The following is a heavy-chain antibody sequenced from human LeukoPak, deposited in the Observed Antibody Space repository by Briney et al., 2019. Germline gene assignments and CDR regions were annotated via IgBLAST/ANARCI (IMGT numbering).Heavy chain of an antibody. J-gene: IGHJ6*02. CDR2: IYTTGST. CDR3: ARDSRAYGMDV. Sequence: SETLSLTCTVSGGSLSNYYWSSIRQPAGKGLEWIGRIYTTGSTTYSPALKGRLARSLDTSNIQFSLNLSSATAADAAVYYCARDSRAYGMDVWGQGTTVTVSS. V-gene: IGHV4-4*07. CDR1: GGSLSNYY. D-gene: IGHD2/OR15-2a*01.